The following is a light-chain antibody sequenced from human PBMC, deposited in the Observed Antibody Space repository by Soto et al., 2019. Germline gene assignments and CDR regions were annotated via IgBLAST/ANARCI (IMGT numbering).Light chain of an antibody. Sequence: DIQMTQSPSTLSASVGDRITINCRASQNINNWLAWYQQKPGQAPNLLIYAASILETGVPARFSGSGSGTEFTLTISGLQPDDFATYYCQQYKSYSHTFGQGTKVDIK. V-gene: IGKV1-5*03. J-gene: IGKJ2*01. CDR1: QNINNW. CDR3: QQYKSYSHT. CDR2: AAS.